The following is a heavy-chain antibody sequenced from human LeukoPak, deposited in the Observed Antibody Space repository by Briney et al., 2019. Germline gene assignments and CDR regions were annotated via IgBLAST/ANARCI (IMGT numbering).Heavy chain of an antibody. CDR3: ARSGWPMGGFDP. Sequence: SETLSLTCTVSGDSISSDTYHWGWIRQPPGKGLQWIGSVYYAGSTYYNPSLKSRVRISVDTSKDQFYLKLFPVTAADPAMYYCARSGWPMGGFDPWGQGILVTVSS. D-gene: IGHD3-10*01. CDR1: GDSISSDTYH. CDR2: VYYAGST. J-gene: IGHJ5*02. V-gene: IGHV4-39*01.